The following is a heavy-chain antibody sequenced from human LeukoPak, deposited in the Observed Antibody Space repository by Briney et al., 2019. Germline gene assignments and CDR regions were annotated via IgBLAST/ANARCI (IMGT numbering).Heavy chain of an antibody. V-gene: IGHV1-69-2*01. CDR3: ATVYTASASYDFDY. J-gene: IGHJ4*02. CDR1: GYTFTDYY. CDR2: VDPEDGET. D-gene: IGHD4/OR15-4a*01. Sequence: ASVKVSCKVSGYTFTDYYMHWVQQAPGKGLEWMGLVDPEDGETIYAEKFQGRVTITADTSTDTAYMELSSLRSEDTAVYYCATVYTASASYDFDYWGQGTLVTVSS.